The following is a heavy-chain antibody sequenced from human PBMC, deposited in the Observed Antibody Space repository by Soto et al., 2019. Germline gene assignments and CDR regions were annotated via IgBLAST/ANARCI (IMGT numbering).Heavy chain of an antibody. CDR2: IYHSGST. Sequence: SETLSLTCAVSSGSISSSNWWSWVRQPPGKGLEWIGEIYHSGSTNYNPSLKSRVTISVDKSKNQFSLKLSSVTAADTAVYYCASTIFGVGFDYWGQGTLVTVSS. CDR1: SGSISSSNW. V-gene: IGHV4-4*02. J-gene: IGHJ4*02. CDR3: ASTIFGVGFDY. D-gene: IGHD3-3*01.